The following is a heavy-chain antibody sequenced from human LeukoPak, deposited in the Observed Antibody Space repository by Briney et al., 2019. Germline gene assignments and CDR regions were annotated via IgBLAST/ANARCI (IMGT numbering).Heavy chain of an antibody. Sequence: GGSLRLSCAASGFSVSSNYMSWVRQAPGKGLEWVSVLYSSGYSKYADSVKGRFSISRDTSENTLSLQMNSLRAEDSAVYYCAAKGNGYTGTYVFAHWGRGTLVTVSS. CDR3: AAKGNGYTGTYVFAH. D-gene: IGHD5-12*01. CDR2: LYSSGYS. J-gene: IGHJ5*02. CDR1: GFSVSSNY. V-gene: IGHV3-66*01.